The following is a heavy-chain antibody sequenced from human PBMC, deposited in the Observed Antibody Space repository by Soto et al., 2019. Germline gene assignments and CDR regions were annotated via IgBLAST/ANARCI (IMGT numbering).Heavy chain of an antibody. CDR3: ARDQEYSSSSPYYYYYYGMDV. V-gene: IGHV1-8*01. CDR1: GYTFTSYD. Sequence: ASVKVSCKASGYTFTSYDINWVRQATGQGLEWMGRMNPSGGNTSYAQKFQGRVTMTRNTSISTVYMELSSLRSEDTAVYYCARDQEYSSSSPYYYYYYGMDVWGQGTTVTVSS. CDR2: MNPSGGNT. J-gene: IGHJ6*02. D-gene: IGHD6-6*01.